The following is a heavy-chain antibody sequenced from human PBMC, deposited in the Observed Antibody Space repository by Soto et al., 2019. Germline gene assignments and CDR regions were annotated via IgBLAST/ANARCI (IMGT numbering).Heavy chain of an antibody. D-gene: IGHD6-13*01. CDR2: IIPILGIA. J-gene: IGHJ5*02. V-gene: IGHV1-69*02. CDR1: GGTFSSYT. CDR3: AVGQLVRGDWFDP. Sequence: QVQLVQSGAEVKKPGSSVKVSCKASGGTFSSYTISWVRQAPGQGLEWMGRIIPILGIANYAQKFQGRVTITADKSTSTAYMELSSLRSEATAVYYCAVGQLVRGDWFDPWGQGTLVTVSS.